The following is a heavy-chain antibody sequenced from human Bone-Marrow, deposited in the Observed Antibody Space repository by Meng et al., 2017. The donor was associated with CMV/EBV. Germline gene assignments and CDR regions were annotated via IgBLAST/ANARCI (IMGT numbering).Heavy chain of an antibody. J-gene: IGHJ6*02. CDR1: GYTFTGYY. CDR2: INPNSGGT. Sequence: ASVKVSCKASGYTFTGYYMHWVRQAPGQGLEWMGWINPNSGGTNYAQKFQGRVTMTRDTSISTAYMELSRLRSDDTAVYYCARDQARITIFGVVIPHYYYYGKDVWGQGTTVTVSS. D-gene: IGHD3-3*01. CDR3: ARDQARITIFGVVIPHYYYYGKDV. V-gene: IGHV1-2*02.